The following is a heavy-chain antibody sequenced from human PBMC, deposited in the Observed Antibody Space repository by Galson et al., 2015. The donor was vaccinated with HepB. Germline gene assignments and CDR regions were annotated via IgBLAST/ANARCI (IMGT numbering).Heavy chain of an antibody. CDR2: IYSGGST. CDR3: ARDLAAAGTPFDY. J-gene: IGHJ4*02. D-gene: IGHD6-13*01. Sequence: SLRLSCAASGFTVSSNYMSWVRQAPGKGLEWVSVIYSGGSTYYADSVKGRFTISKDNSKNTLYLQMNSLRAEDTAVYYCARDLAAAGTPFDYWGQGTLVTVSS. V-gene: IGHV3-66*01. CDR1: GFTVSSNY.